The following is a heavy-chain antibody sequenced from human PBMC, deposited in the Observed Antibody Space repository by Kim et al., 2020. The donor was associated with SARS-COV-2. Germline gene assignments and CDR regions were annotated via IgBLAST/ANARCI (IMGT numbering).Heavy chain of an antibody. CDR2: IIPILGIA. V-gene: IGHV1-69*02. CDR3: ARVAGNTAAGAYGMDV. J-gene: IGHJ6*02. CDR1: GGTFSSYT. D-gene: IGHD6-13*01. Sequence: SVKVSCKASGGTFSSYTISWVRQAPGQGLEWMGRIIPILGIANYAQKFQGRVTITADKSTSTAYMELSSLRSEDTAVYYCARVAGNTAAGAYGMDVWGQGTTVTVSS.